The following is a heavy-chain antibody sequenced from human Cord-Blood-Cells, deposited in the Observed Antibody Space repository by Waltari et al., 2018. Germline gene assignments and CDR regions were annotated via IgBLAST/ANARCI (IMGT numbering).Heavy chain of an antibody. CDR2: TLPGDSDT. J-gene: IGHJ5*02. CDR3: ARSYNSGSYYGWFDP. Sequence: EVQLVQSGAEVKKPGESLKISCKGSGYSFTSYWIGWVRQMPGKGLEGMGITLPGDSDTRYSPSFQGQVTISADKSISTAYLQWSSLKASDTAMYYCARSYNSGSYYGWFDPWGQGTLVTVSS. CDR1: GYSFTSYW. D-gene: IGHD1-26*01. V-gene: IGHV5-51*01.